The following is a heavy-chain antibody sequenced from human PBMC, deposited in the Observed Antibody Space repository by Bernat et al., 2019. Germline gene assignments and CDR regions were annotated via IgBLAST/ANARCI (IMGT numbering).Heavy chain of an antibody. CDR1: GFTFSDYG. D-gene: IGHD5-18*01. V-gene: IGHV3-33*01. J-gene: IGHJ5*02. CDR2: IWYDGSNK. Sequence: QVQLVESGGGVVQPGRSLRLSCAASGFTFSDYGMHWVRQAPGKGLEWVAVIWYDGSNKYYADSVKGRFTISRDNSKNTLYLQMNSLRAEDTAVYYCARESSDVDTAMAPLLDSMGFDPWGQGTLVTVSS. CDR3: ARESSDVDTAMAPLLDSMGFDP.